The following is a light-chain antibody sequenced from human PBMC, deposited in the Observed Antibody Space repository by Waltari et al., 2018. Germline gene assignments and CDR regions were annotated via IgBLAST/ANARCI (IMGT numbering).Light chain of an antibody. CDR2: GSS. CDR1: RSNIGDGRD. Sequence: QSVLTPPPPVSGAPGQTVTISCTGCRSNIGDGRDVHWYRHLPGTAPKLLIYGSSNRPSGVPDRFSGSRSGTSASLAITGLQAEDEAQYYCQSFDSRLSASVFGGGTKLSVL. V-gene: IGLV1-40*01. J-gene: IGLJ3*02. CDR3: QSFDSRLSASV.